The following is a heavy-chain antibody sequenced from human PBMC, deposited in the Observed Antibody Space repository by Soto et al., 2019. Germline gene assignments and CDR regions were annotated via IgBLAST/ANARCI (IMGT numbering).Heavy chain of an antibody. V-gene: IGHV1-69*08. CDR3: AIDLGILTGYYTQHFDY. D-gene: IGHD3-9*01. CDR1: GGTFSSYT. J-gene: IGHJ4*02. Sequence: QVQLVQSGAEVKKPGSSVKVSCKASGGTFSSYTISWVRQAPGQGLEWMGRIIPILGIANYAQKFQGRVTITADKSTSTAYMELSSLRYEDTAVYYCAIDLGILTGYYTQHFDYWGQGTLVTVSS. CDR2: IIPILGIA.